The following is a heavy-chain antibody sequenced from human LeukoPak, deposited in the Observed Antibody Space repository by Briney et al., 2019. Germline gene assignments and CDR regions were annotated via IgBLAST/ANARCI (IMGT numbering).Heavy chain of an antibody. V-gene: IGHV4-59*08. CDR1: GSMYNYY. D-gene: IGHD1-26*01. Sequence: PSETLSLTCTVSGSMYNYYWSWIRQPPGKGLEWIGYIHYNGITNYNPFLKSRVTMSLDTSKNQVSLKLNSVTAADTAVYYCARHISSGGTYAHFDYWGQGTLVTVSS. CDR2: IHYNGIT. J-gene: IGHJ4*02. CDR3: ARHISSGGTYAHFDY.